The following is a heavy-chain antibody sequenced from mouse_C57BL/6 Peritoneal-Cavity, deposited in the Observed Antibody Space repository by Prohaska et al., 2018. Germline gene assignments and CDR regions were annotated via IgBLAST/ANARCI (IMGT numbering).Heavy chain of an antibody. D-gene: IGHD2-4*01. CDR3: AREDDYPYAMDY. CDR1: GYTFTDYY. Sequence: EVQLQQSGPVLVKPWASVKMSCKASGYTFTDYYMHWVKQSHGKSLEWIGMINPYNGGTRYSQKFKDKATLTGDKSSNTAYMEINSLTYEDSAVYYCAREDDYPYAMDYWGQGNSVTVSS. J-gene: IGHJ4*01. CDR2: INPYNGGT. V-gene: IGHV1-19*01.